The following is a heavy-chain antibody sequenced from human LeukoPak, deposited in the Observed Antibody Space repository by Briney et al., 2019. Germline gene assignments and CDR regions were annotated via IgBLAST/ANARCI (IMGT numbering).Heavy chain of an antibody. D-gene: IGHD3-3*01. CDR1: GFTFNSYN. J-gene: IGHJ5*02. CDR2: ISGSGGRT. Sequence: TGGSLRLSCVASGFTFNSYNINWVRKAPGKGLEWVATISGSGGRTFHADSVKGRFTISRDNSMNTLFLQMNSLRVDDTAVYYCARDLLPLGGTLGNWFDPCGQGTLVTVSS. V-gene: IGHV3-23*01. CDR3: ARDLLPLGGTLGNWFDP.